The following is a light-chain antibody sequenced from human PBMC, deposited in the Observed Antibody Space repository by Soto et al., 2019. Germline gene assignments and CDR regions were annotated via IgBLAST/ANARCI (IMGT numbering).Light chain of an antibody. V-gene: IGKV1-8*01. CDR3: QHTYRTPYT. J-gene: IGKJ2*01. CDR2: AAS. CDR1: QGISSY. Sequence: AIRMTQSPSSLSASTGDRVTITCRASQGISSYLAWYQQKPGKAPKLLIYAASTLQSGVPSRFSGSGSGTDFSLTIRSLQPEDFATYYCQHTYRTPYTFGQGTKVDIK.